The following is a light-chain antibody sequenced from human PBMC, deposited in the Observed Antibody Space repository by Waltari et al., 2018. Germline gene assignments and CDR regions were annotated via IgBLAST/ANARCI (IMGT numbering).Light chain of an antibody. CDR3: QSYDYSLRAAV. Sequence: QSVLTPPPSVSGAPGQRVTISCTGNSTNIVADNAVQRYQQVPGTPPKLLKYVNNNRASGVPARFSGSKSGTSASLAITGLQAEDEADYYCQSYDYSLRAAVFGGGTKLTVL. J-gene: IGLJ2*01. CDR1: STNIVADNA. CDR2: VNN. V-gene: IGLV1-40*01.